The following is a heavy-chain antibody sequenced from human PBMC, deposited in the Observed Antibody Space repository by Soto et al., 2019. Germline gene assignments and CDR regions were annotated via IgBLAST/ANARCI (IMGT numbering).Heavy chain of an antibody. CDR3: ATSEPPTGSSSSRLYYFDY. D-gene: IGHD6-13*01. CDR2: ISGSGGST. V-gene: IGHV3-23*01. J-gene: IGHJ4*02. Sequence: EVQLLESGGGLVQPGGSLRLSCAASGFTFSSYAMSWVRQAPGKGLEWVSAISGSGGSTYYADSVKGRFTISRDNSKNTLYLQMTSLRAGDTAVYYCATSEPPTGSSSSRLYYFDYWGQGTLVTVSS. CDR1: GFTFSSYA.